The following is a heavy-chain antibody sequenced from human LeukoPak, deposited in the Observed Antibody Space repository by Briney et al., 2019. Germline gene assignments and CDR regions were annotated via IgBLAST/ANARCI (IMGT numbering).Heavy chain of an antibody. D-gene: IGHD3-10*01. J-gene: IGHJ4*02. CDR2: ISYDGSNK. CDR1: GFTFSSYG. Sequence: GGSLRLSCAASGFTFSSYGMHWVRQAPGKGLEWVAVISYDGSNKYYADSVKGRFTISRDNSKNTLYLQMNSLRAEDTAVYYCATVGAGRYFDDWGQGTLVTVSS. V-gene: IGHV3-30*03. CDR3: ATVGAGRYFDD.